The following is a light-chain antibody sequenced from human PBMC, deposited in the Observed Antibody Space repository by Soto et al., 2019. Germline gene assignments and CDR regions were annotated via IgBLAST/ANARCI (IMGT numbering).Light chain of an antibody. CDR3: QQYNSYPHT. J-gene: IGKJ2*01. Sequence: DIQMTQSPSTLSASVGDRVTITCRASQSIGSWLAWFQQKPGRAPKLLIYKASSLQSGVPSGFSGSGSWTEFTLTISSLQPDDFAVYYCQQYNSYPHTFGPGTKLEIK. CDR1: QSIGSW. V-gene: IGKV1-5*03. CDR2: KAS.